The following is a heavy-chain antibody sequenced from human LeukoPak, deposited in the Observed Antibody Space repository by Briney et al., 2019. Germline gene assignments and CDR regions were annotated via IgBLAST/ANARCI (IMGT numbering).Heavy chain of an antibody. CDR2: ISSSGSTI. CDR1: GFTFSDYY. V-gene: IGHV3-11*04. J-gene: IGHJ3*02. CDR3: ARDSVGYAGRRNAFDI. Sequence: GGSLRLSCAASGFTFSDYYMSWIRQAPGKGLEWVSYISSSGSTIYYADSVKGRFTISRDNAKNSLYLQMNSLRAEDTAVYYCARDSVGYAGRRNAFDIWGQGTMVTVSS. D-gene: IGHD1-14*01.